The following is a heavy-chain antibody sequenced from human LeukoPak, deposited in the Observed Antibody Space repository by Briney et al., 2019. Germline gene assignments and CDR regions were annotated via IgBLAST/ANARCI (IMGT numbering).Heavy chain of an antibody. V-gene: IGHV1-46*01. CDR3: ARVGFGSLVVLAY. J-gene: IGHJ4*02. CDR2: INPSGGST. Sequence: ASVKVSCKASGYTFTSYGISWVRQAPGQGLEWMGIINPSGGSTSYAQKFQGRVTMTRDTSTSTVYMELSSLRSEDTAVYYCARVGFGSLVVLAYWGQGTLVTVSS. CDR1: GYTFTSYG. D-gene: IGHD3-16*01.